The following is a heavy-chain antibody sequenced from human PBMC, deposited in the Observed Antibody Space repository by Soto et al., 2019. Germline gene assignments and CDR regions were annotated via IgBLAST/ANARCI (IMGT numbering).Heavy chain of an antibody. CDR3: ARVGQWLSKTYHY. V-gene: IGHV3-23*01. Sequence: PGGSLRLSCAASGFTFSSYAMSWVRQAPGKGLEWVSAISGSGGSTYYADPVKGRFTISRDSSKNTVSLEMTSLRAEDTAVYYWARVGQWLSKTYHYWGQGTLVTVSS. CDR1: GFTFSSYA. D-gene: IGHD6-19*01. CDR2: ISGSGGST. J-gene: IGHJ4*02.